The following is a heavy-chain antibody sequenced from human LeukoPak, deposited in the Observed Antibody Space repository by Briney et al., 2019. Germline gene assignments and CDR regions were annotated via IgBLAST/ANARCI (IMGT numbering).Heavy chain of an antibody. D-gene: IGHD3-3*01. Sequence: GRSLRLSCAASGFTFTRFAMYWHRQAPVKGLQSVAFISYDGSNKYYADSVKGRFTISRDNSKNTVYLQMNSPRAEDTAVYYCARVGGDVLSGHRTGYYYAMDVWGQGTTVTVSS. J-gene: IGHJ6*02. CDR3: ARVGGDVLSGHRTGYYYAMDV. CDR2: ISYDGSNK. V-gene: IGHV3-30*04. CDR1: GFTFTRFA.